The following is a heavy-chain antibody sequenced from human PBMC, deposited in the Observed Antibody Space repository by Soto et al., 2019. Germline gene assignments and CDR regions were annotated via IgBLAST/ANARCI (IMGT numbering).Heavy chain of an antibody. CDR2: INAAYGNT. Sequence: AVKVSCRASGNPFRSYAMHSVRQAPGQRLEWMGWINAAYGNTKSSKKFQDRVTISRDTSASTAYMELTSMRSEDTAVYDCARDTGDGTFDFWGQGTLVTVSS. D-gene: IGHD7-27*01. CDR3: ARDTGDGTFDF. V-gene: IGHV1-3*01. J-gene: IGHJ4*02. CDR1: GNPFRSYA.